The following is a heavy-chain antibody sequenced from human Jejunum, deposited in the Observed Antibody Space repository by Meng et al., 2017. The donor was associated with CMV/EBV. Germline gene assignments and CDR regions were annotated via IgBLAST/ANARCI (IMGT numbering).Heavy chain of an antibody. V-gene: IGHV3-23*01. CDR3: AKEWGAQLLPDY. D-gene: IGHD4-23*01. J-gene: IGHJ4*02. CDR1: GFTFSDNV. CDR2: ITESGDPT. Sequence: EVQRLESGGGLVQPGGSLRLACAASGFTFSDNVMTWVRQAPGKGLEWVSTITESGDPTSYADSLKGRFTISRDNSKNTLYLQMNGLRADDTAIYYCAKEWGAQLLPDYWGQGTLVTVSS.